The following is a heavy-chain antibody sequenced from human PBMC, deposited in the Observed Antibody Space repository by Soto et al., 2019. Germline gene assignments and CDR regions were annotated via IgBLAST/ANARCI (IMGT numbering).Heavy chain of an antibody. V-gene: IGHV1-46*01. CDR2: INPSGGST. CDR3: ARDNGASLTMILVGIYYYYGMDV. D-gene: IGHD3-22*01. Sequence: ASVKVSCKASGYTFTSYYMHWVRQAPGQGLEWMGIINPSGGSTSYAQKFQGRVTMTRDTSTSTVYMELSSLRSEDTAVYYCARDNGASLTMILVGIYYYYGMDVWGQGTTVTVSS. CDR1: GYTFTSYY. J-gene: IGHJ6*02.